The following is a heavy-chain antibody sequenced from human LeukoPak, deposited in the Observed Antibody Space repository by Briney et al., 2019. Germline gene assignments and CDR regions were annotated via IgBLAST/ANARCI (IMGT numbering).Heavy chain of an antibody. CDR2: IIPIFGTA. Sequence: SVKVSCKASGGTFSSYAISWVRQAPGQGLEWMGGIIPIFGTANYAQKFQGRVTITADKSTSTAYMELSSLRSEDTAVYYCAAVGGPRIGVGWGQGTLVTVSS. CDR3: AAVGGPRIGVG. V-gene: IGHV1-69*06. J-gene: IGHJ4*02. CDR1: GGTFSSYA. D-gene: IGHD6-19*01.